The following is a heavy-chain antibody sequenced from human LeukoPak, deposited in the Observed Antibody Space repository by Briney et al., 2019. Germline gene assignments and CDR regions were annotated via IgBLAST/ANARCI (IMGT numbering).Heavy chain of an antibody. V-gene: IGHV4-59*08. D-gene: IGHD3-10*01. Sequence: SETLSLTCTVSGGSMSTYYWSWIRQPPGKGLEWIGYIYNSGSTNYNPSLKSRVTISIGTSKNQFSLKLSSVTAADTAVYYCARHAPMVNTYFDYWGQGTLVTVSS. CDR3: ARHAPMVNTYFDY. CDR1: GGSMSTYY. J-gene: IGHJ4*02. CDR2: IYNSGST.